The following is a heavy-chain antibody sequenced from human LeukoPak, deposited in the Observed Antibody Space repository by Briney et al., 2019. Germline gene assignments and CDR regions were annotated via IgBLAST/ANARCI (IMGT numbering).Heavy chain of an antibody. CDR2: VDPEDGET. CDR3: ATGRWLQPFDP. V-gene: IGHV1-69-2*01. J-gene: IGHJ5*02. D-gene: IGHD5-24*01. CDR1: GYTFTDYY. Sequence: ATVKISCKVSGYTFTDYYMHWVQQAPGKGLEWMGLVDPEDGETIYAEKFQGRVTITADTSTDTAYMELSSLRSEGTAVYYCATGRWLQPFDPWGQGTLVTVSS.